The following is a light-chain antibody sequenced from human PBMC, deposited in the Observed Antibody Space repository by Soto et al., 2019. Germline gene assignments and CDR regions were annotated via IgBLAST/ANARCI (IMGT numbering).Light chain of an antibody. CDR3: ASYTSARIRV. J-gene: IGLJ2*01. CDR2: DVS. Sequence: QSALTQPASVSASPGQSITISCTGTSSDIGAYNSVSWYQQHPGKAPQLMIYDVSYRPSGISSRFSGSKSCNTASLAISGLQADDDADYYCASYTSARIRVFGGGTKVTVL. V-gene: IGLV2-14*03. CDR1: SSDIGAYNS.